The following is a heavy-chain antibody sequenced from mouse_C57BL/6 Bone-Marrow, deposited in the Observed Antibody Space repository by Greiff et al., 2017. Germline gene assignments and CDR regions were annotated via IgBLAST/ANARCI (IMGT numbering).Heavy chain of an antibody. J-gene: IGHJ2*01. Sequence: QVQLQQPGAELVMPGASVKLSCKASGYTFTSYWMHWVKQRPGQGLEWIGEIDPSDSYTNYNQKFKGKSTLTVDKSSSTAYMQLSSLTSEDSAVYYCAREGAQAPDYCDYWGQGTTLTVSS. D-gene: IGHD3-2*02. CDR1: GYTFTSYW. CDR2: IDPSDSYT. CDR3: AREGAQAPDYCDY. V-gene: IGHV1-69*01.